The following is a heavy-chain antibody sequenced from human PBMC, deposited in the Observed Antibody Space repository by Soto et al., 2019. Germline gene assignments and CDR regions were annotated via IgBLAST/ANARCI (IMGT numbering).Heavy chain of an antibody. V-gene: IGHV4-4*07. J-gene: IGHJ4*02. D-gene: IGHD4-17*01. CDR1: GVSVSNYY. CDR3: AVDYGGNSFDY. Sequence: QVQLQESGPGLVKPSESLSLTCTVSGVSVSNYYWSWIRQPAWKGLEWIGRIFTSESTNYNPSLRSRVTMSVETSKNQFSLKLSSVTAADTAMYYCAVDYGGNSFDYWGQGTLVTVSS. CDR2: IFTSEST.